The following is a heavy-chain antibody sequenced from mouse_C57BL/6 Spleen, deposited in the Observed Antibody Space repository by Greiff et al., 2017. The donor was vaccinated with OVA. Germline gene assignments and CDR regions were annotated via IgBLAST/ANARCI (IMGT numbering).Heavy chain of an antibody. CDR2: IYPGSGNT. CDR1: GYTFTDYY. CDR3: ERDYYGSSGFAD. V-gene: IGHV1-76*01. D-gene: IGHD1-1*01. Sequence: QVQLQQSGAELVRPGASVKLSCKASGYTFTDYYINWVKQRPGQGLEWIARIYPGSGNTYYNEKFKGKATLTAEKSSSTAYMQLSSLTSEDSAVYVCERDYYGSSGFADWGQGTLVTVSA. J-gene: IGHJ3*01.